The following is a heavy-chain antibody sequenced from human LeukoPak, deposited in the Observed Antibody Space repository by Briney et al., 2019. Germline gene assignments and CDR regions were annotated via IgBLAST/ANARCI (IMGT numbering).Heavy chain of an antibody. CDR3: FTGRHYYYDS. Sequence: PGGSLRLSCAASGFTFRNYWMGWVRQAPDEGLEWVAVITHDGGSQYYADSVKGRFTISRDNSKNTVFLHMNSLRPEDTAVYYCFTGRHYYYDSWGQGTLVTVSS. D-gene: IGHD3-22*01. CDR1: GFTFRNYW. J-gene: IGHJ5*01. V-gene: IGHV3-30*01. CDR2: ITHDGGSQ.